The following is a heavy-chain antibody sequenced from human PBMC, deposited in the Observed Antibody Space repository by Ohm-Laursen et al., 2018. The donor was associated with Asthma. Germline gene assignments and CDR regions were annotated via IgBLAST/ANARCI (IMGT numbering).Heavy chain of an antibody. J-gene: IGHJ4*02. D-gene: IGHD6-13*01. CDR1: RGSITSGGYS. V-gene: IGHV4-30-2*01. CDR3: ARVSSSWFDF. CDR2: TYHSGST. Sequence: SQTLSLTWAVSRGSITSGGYSLSWIRQPPRKGLEGVGHTYHSGSTYYNPSLKSRVAISVDRSKNQFSLTLSSVTASDTAIYYCARVSSSWFDFWGQGTLVTVSS.